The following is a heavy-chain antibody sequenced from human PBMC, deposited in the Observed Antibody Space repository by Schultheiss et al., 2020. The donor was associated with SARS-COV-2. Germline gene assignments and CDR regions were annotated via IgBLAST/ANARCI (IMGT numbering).Heavy chain of an antibody. CDR1: GFTFSSYA. CDR3: ARDLGPRGYYYFMDV. CDR2: ISSSSSTI. V-gene: IGHV3-48*04. Sequence: GGSLRLSCAASGFTFSSYAMHWVRQAPGKGLEWVSYISSSSSTIYYADSVKGRFTISRDNAKNSLYLQMNSLRAEDTAVYYCARDLGPRGYYYFMDVWGKGTTVTVSS. D-gene: IGHD3-16*01. J-gene: IGHJ6*03.